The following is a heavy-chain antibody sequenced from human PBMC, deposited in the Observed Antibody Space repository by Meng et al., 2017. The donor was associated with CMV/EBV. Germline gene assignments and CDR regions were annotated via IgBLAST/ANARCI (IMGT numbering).Heavy chain of an antibody. J-gene: IGHJ4*02. CDR2: ISSSSSYI. CDR1: GFTFSSYS. CDR3: ARDDSSY. V-gene: IGHV3-21*01. D-gene: IGHD3-22*01. Sequence: GESLKISCAASGFTFSSYSMNWVRQAPGKGLEWVSSISSSSSYIYYADSVKGRFTIPRDNAKNSLYLQMNSLRAEDTAVYYCARDDSSYWGQGTLVTVSS.